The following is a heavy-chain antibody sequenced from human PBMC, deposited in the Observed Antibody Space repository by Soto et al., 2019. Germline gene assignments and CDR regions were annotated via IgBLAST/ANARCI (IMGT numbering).Heavy chain of an antibody. J-gene: IGHJ6*02. CDR2: ISGSSDVA. V-gene: IGHV3-23*01. CDR1: GFSFSTSA. Sequence: VRLSESGGDLVQTGGSLRLSCAASGFSFSTSAMNWVRQAPGKGPEWISLISGSSDVAYYAESVTGRFTSSRDNSKNTLYLQMKRLRVEDTAIYYCAKYSGYFPVYNGLNVWGQGTTVIVSS. D-gene: IGHD1-26*01. CDR3: AKYSGYFPVYNGLNV.